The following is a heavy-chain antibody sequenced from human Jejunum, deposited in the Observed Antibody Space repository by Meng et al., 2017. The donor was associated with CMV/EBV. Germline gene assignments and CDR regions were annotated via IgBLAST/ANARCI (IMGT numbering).Heavy chain of an antibody. CDR2: IYSSGTT. V-gene: IGHV4-4*07. J-gene: IGHJ4*02. D-gene: IGHD6-19*01. CDR3: ARHEVVGTAIFDY. CDR1: GGSISNYY. Sequence: QGHLREPGPGLVKPSETLSLTCTVSGGSISNYYWSWIRQPAGKGLEYIGRIYSSGTTKYNPSLNSRVTMSVDTSKNQFSLKVRSVTAADTAVYLCARHEVVGTAIFDYWGQGTLVTVSS.